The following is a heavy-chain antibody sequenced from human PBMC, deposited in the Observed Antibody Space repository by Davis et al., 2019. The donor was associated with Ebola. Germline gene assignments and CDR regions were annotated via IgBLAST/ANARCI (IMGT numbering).Heavy chain of an antibody. J-gene: IGHJ3*02. D-gene: IGHD3-10*01. CDR1: GFTFSDYY. CDR2: INTGSNYI. CDR3: VRERGPYILGWFEPFDI. V-gene: IGHV3-11*06. Sequence: GESLKISCAASGFTFSDYYMSWIRQAPGKGLEWVSSINTGSNYIFYGDSVKGRFTISRDNAQNLLVLQMDSLTAEDTAVYYCVRERGPYILGWFEPFDIWGQGTRVTVSS.